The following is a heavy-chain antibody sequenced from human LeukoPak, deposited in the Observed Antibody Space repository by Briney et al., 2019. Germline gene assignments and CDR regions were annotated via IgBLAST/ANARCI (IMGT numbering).Heavy chain of an antibody. Sequence: GGSLRLSCAASGFTFSSYAMTWVRQAPGRGLEWVSSVDGGGGGTYYADSVKGRFTISRDNSKDTLYLQMNGLRAEDTAVYLCAKQSAGSAAWYSLHYDFWGQGTLVTVSS. CDR1: GFTFSSYA. CDR3: AKQSAGSAAWYSLHYDF. D-gene: IGHD6-13*01. J-gene: IGHJ4*02. CDR2: VDGGGGGT. V-gene: IGHV3-23*01.